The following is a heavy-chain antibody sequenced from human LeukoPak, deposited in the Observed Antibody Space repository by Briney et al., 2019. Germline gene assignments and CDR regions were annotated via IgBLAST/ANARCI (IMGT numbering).Heavy chain of an antibody. D-gene: IGHD3-22*01. J-gene: IGHJ4*02. Sequence: SETLSLTCSVSGGSISSYYWSWIRQPPGKGLEWIGYISNSGRTNYNSSLKSRVTISVDTSKNQFSLKLSSVTAADTAVYYCASLPYYYDSSGPPGSWGQGTLVTVSS. CDR1: GGSISSYY. V-gene: IGHV4-59*08. CDR3: ASLPYYYDSSGPPGS. CDR2: ISNSGRT.